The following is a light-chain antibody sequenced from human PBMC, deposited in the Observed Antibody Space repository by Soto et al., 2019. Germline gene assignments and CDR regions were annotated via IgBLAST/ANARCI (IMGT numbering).Light chain of an antibody. CDR1: SSDVGAYNY. Sequence: QSVLTQPPSASGSPGQSVTISCTGTSSDVGAYNYVSWYQQLPGKAPKLIIYEVSKRPSGVPDRFSGSKSGNTASLTVSGLQAEDEADYYCNSYAGTYSFFYVFGTGTKVTVL. CDR3: NSYAGTYSFFYV. J-gene: IGLJ1*01. V-gene: IGLV2-8*01. CDR2: EVS.